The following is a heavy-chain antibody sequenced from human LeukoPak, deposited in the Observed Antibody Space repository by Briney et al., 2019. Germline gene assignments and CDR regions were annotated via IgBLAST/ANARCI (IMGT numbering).Heavy chain of an antibody. J-gene: IGHJ6*02. D-gene: IGHD3-3*01. V-gene: IGHV4-59*01. CDR3: ARESGSVYYYYGMDV. CDR2: IYYSGST. Sequence: RSSETLSLTCTVSGGSISSYYWSWIRQPPGKGLEWIGYIYYSGSTNYNPSLKSRVTISVDTSKNQFSLKLSSVTAADTAVYYCARESGSVYYYYGMDVWGQGTTVTVSS. CDR1: GGSISSYY.